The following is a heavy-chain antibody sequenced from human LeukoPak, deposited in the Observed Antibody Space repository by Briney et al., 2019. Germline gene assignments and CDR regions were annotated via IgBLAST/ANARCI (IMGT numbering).Heavy chain of an antibody. CDR1: GFTFSSFG. J-gene: IGHJ6*03. D-gene: IGHD3-3*01. CDR3: ARGQRAHVEWSSYMDV. CDR2: ISNSGIDT. V-gene: IGHV3-23*01. Sequence: PGVTLRLSCAASGFTFSSFGMSWVRQAPGKGLEWVSTISNSGIDTYYADSVNGRFTIFRDNSKNSVFLQMNSLSTQDTAVYYCARGQRAHVEWSSYMDVWGKGTTVTVSS.